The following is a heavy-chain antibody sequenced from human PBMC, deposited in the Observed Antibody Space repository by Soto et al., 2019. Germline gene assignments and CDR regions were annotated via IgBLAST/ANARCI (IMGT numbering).Heavy chain of an antibody. Sequence: SVKVSCKASGGTFSSYAISWVRQAPGQGLEGMGGIIPIFGTANYAQKFQGRVTITADKSTSTAYMELSSLRSEDTAVYYCARDAPYNCKYFDYWGQGTLVTVSS. CDR1: GGTFSSYA. V-gene: IGHV1-69*06. CDR2: IIPIFGTA. D-gene: IGHD1-20*01. J-gene: IGHJ4*02. CDR3: ARDAPYNCKYFDY.